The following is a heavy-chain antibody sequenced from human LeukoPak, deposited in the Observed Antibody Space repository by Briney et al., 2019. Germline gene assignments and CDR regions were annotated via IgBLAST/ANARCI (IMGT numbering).Heavy chain of an antibody. CDR2: ISAYNGNT. CDR1: GYTFSSYG. J-gene: IGHJ5*02. V-gene: IGHV1-18*01. CDR3: ARDPQVYGDFDHWFDP. Sequence: VASVKVSCKASGYTFSSYGISWVRQAPGQGLEWMGWISAYNGNTNYAQKLQGRVTMTTDTSTSTAYMELRSLRSDDTAVYYCARDPQVYGDFDHWFDPWGQGTLVTVSS. D-gene: IGHD4-17*01.